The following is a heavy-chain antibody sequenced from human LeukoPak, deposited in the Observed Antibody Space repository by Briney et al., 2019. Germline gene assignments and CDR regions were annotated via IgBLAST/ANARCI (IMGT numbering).Heavy chain of an antibody. CDR3: ARVIRYFDWLYDY. D-gene: IGHD3-9*01. Sequence: GGSLRLSCAASGFTFSSYWMSWVRQAPGKGLEWVANIKQDGSEKYYVDSVKGRFTISRDNAKNSLYLRMNSLRAEDTAVYYCARVIRYFDWLYDYWGQGTLVTVSS. CDR2: IKQDGSEK. V-gene: IGHV3-7*01. CDR1: GFTFSSYW. J-gene: IGHJ4*02.